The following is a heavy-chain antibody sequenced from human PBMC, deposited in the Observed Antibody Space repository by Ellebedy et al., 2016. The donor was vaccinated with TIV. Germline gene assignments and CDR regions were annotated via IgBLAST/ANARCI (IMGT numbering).Heavy chain of an antibody. D-gene: IGHD1-14*01. J-gene: IGHJ3*01. V-gene: IGHV6-1*01. CDR1: GDSVSSESSA. CDR2: TYYMSNWYN. CDR3: ARETGFWILDDDDAFDV. Sequence: LRLSCAISGDSVSSESSAWSWIRQSPSRGLEWLGRTYYMSNWYNTSAVSVKSRINLNPDTSRNQFSLQLDSVTPEDTAVYYCARETGFWILDDDDAFDVWGQGTMVTVSS.